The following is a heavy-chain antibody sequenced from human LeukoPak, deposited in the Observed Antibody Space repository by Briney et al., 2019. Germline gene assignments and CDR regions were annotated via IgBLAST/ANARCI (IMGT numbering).Heavy chain of an antibody. CDR3: ARANRRGYSYGFAGY. CDR1: GYTFARYY. V-gene: IGHV1-2*02. CDR2: INPNSGGT. J-gene: IGHJ4*02. D-gene: IGHD5-18*01. Sequence: GASVKVSCKASGYTFARYYMHWVRQAPGQGLEWMGWINPNSGGTNYAQKFQGRVTMTRDTSISTAYMELSRLRSDDTAVYYCARANRRGYSYGFAGYWGQGTLVTVSS.